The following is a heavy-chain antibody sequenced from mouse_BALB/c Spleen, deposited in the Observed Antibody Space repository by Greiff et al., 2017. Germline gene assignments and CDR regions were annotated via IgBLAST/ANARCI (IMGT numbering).Heavy chain of an antibody. CDR1: GYSFTGYF. D-gene: IGHD1-1*01. V-gene: IGHV1-20*02. CDR3: ARGGFTSYFDV. J-gene: IGHJ1*01. CDR2: INPYNGDT. Sequence: VQLKESGPELVKPGASVKISCKASGYSFTGYFMNWVMQSHGKSLEWIGRINPYNGDTFYNQKFKGKATLTVDKSSSTAHMELRSLASEDSAVYYCARGGFTSYFDVWGAGTTVTVSS.